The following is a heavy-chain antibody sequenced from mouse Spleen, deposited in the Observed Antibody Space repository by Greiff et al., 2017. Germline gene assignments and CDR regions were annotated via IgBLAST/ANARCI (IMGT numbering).Heavy chain of an antibody. CDR2: IDPENGDT. D-gene: IGHD4-1*01. CDR1: GFNIKDDY. CDR3: LNWEGLDY. V-gene: IGHV14-4*01. J-gene: IGHJ2*01. Sequence: VQLKESGAELVRPGASVKLSCTASGFNIKDDYMHWVKQRPEQGLEWIGWIDPENGDTEYASKFQGKATITADTSSNTAYLQLSSLTSEDTAVYYCLNWEGLDYWGQGTTLTVSS.